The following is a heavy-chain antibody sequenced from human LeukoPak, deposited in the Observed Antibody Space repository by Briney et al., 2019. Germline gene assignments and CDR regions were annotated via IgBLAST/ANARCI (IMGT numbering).Heavy chain of an antibody. D-gene: IGHD6-19*01. CDR2: ISPNSGGT. V-gene: IGHV1-2*02. J-gene: IGHJ4*02. CDR1: GYTFTDYF. Sequence: ASAKVSCKASGYTFTDYFIHWVRQAPRQGLEWMGWISPNSGGTNSAQKFQGRVTLTRDTSINTAYMEVSSLISDDTAVYYCARVHSSGCIDYWGQGTLVTVSS. CDR3: ARVHSSGCIDY.